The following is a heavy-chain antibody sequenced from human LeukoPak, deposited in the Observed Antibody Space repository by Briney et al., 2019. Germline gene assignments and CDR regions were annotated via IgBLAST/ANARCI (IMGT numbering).Heavy chain of an antibody. CDR2: ISGSGSST. D-gene: IGHD3-9*01. CDR1: GFTFDDYT. CDR3: ANGPHYNILTGFYKVRSHLDY. Sequence: PGGSLRLSCAASGFTFDDYTMHWVRQAPGKGLEWVSVISGSGSSTYYADSVKGRFTISRDNSKNTLYLQMNSLRAEDTAMYYCANGPHYNILTGFYKVRSHLDYWGQGTLVTVSS. V-gene: IGHV3-23*01. J-gene: IGHJ4*02.